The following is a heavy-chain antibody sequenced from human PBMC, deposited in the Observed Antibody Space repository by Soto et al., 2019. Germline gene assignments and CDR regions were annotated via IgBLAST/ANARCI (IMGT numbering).Heavy chain of an antibody. D-gene: IGHD1-1*01. V-gene: IGHV1-45*02. J-gene: IGHJ4*02. CDR3: ARSLTLEDPLYIDY. CDR2: ITPFNGNT. Sequence: ASVKVSCKASGYTFTYRYLHWVRQAPGQALEWMGWITPFNGNTNYAQKFQDRVTITRDRSMSTAYMELSSLRSEDTAMYYCARSLTLEDPLYIDYWGQGTQVTVSS. CDR1: GYTFTYRY.